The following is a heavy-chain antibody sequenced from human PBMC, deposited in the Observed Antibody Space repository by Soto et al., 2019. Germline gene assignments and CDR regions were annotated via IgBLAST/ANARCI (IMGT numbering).Heavy chain of an antibody. CDR1: RYTFISYD. V-gene: IGHV1-8*01. D-gene: IGHD4-4*01. CDR3: ARSPSWETTVTPYYFDY. Sequence: ASAQVSCRASRYTFISYDINWVRQAPGQGLEWMGWMNPKSANTGYAQNFQGRVTMTRNTSISTAYMELSSLRSEDTAVYYCARSPSWETTVTPYYFDYWGQGTLVTVSS. CDR2: MNPKSANT. J-gene: IGHJ4*02.